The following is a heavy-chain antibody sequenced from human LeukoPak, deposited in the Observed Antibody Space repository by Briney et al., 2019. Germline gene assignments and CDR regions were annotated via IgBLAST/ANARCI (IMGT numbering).Heavy chain of an antibody. CDR2: ISSSGGST. D-gene: IGHD3-22*01. CDR3: AKDRVFDSSGCQAFDY. Sequence: GSLRLSCAASGSTFSSYAMSWVRQAPGKGLEWVSAISSSGGSTYYADSVKGRFTISRDNSKNTLYLQMNSLRAEDTAVYYCAKDRVFDSSGCQAFDYWGQGTLVTVSS. CDR1: GSTFSSYA. J-gene: IGHJ4*02. V-gene: IGHV3-23*01.